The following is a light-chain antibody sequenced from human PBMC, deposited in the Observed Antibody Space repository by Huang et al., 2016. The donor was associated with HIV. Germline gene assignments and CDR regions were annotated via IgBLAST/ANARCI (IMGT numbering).Light chain of an antibody. Sequence: QMTQSPSSLSASVGDRLTTTCRASQSINSYLNWYQQRPGKAPKLLSFTASSLQSGVPSRFSASGSGTDFTLTIGSLQPEDFAIYYCQQTYSFPHTFGQGTKVEIK. CDR2: TAS. J-gene: IGKJ1*01. CDR3: QQTYSFPHT. V-gene: IGKV1-39*01. CDR1: QSINSY.